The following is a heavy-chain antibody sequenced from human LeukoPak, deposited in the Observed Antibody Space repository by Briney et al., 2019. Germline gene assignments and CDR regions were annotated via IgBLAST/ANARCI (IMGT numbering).Heavy chain of an antibody. CDR1: GGSFSGYY. CDR2: INHSGST. V-gene: IGHV4-34*01. J-gene: IGHJ4*02. D-gene: IGHD3-10*01. Sequence: KPSETLSLTCAVYGGSFSGYYWSWIRQPPGKGLEWIGEINHSGSTNYNPSLKSRVTISVDTSKKQFSLKLSSVTAADTAVYYCARSITMVRGVICGWGQGTLVTVSS. CDR3: ARSITMVRGVICG.